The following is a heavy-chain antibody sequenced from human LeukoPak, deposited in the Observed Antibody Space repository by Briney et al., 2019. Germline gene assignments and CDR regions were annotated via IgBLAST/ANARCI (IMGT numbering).Heavy chain of an antibody. CDR1: GFIFSIYA. J-gene: IGHJ4*02. V-gene: IGHV3-23*01. CDR3: ARRTTVVGPAPFDH. CDR2: ISPGGDTI. D-gene: IGHD4-23*01. Sequence: GASLRLSCAASGFIFSIYAMSWVRQAPGKGLEWVSAISPGGDTIYYLDSVKGRFTISRDNSKNTLYLQMNSLRAEDTAVYYCARRTTVVGPAPFDHWGQGTLVTVSS.